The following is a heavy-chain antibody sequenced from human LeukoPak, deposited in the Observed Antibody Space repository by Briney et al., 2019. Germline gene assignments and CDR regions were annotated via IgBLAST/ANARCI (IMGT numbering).Heavy chain of an antibody. CDR3: ARAAPRSRFGVVIQNNWFDP. D-gene: IGHD3-3*01. J-gene: IGHJ5*02. CDR1: GGTFSSYA. CDR2: IIPILGIA. V-gene: IGHV1-69*04. Sequence: SVKVSCKASGGTFSSYAISWVRQAPGQGPEWTGRIIPILGIANYAQKFQGRVTITADKSTSTAYMELSSLRSEDTAVYYCARAAPRSRFGVVIQNNWFDPWGQGTLVTVSS.